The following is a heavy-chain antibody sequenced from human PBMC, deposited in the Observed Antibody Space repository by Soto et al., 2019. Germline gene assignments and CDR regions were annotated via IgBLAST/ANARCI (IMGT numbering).Heavy chain of an antibody. V-gene: IGHV4-59*01. CDR3: ARGVGYYDSSGYYSFDY. D-gene: IGHD3-22*01. CDR2: IYYSGGT. CDR1: GGSISSYY. J-gene: IGHJ4*02. Sequence: NPSETLSLTCTVSGGSISSYYWSWIRQPPGKGLEWIGYIYYSGGTNYNPSLKSRVTISVDTSKNQFSLKLSSVTAADTAVYYCARGVGYYDSSGYYSFDYWGQGTLVTVSS.